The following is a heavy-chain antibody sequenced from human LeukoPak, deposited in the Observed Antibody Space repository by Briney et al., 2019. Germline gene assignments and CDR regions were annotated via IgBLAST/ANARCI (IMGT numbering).Heavy chain of an antibody. CDR1: GGSISSSNYY. V-gene: IGHV4-39*01. Sequence: PSETLSLTCTVSGGSISSSNYYWGWIRQPPGKGLEWIGNIYYSGSTYYNPSLKSRVAIPVDTSKNQLSLKLSSVTAADTAVYYCARLLGDCSGGSCYFFDYWGQGTLVTVSS. J-gene: IGHJ4*02. CDR3: ARLLGDCSGGSCYFFDY. CDR2: IYYSGST. D-gene: IGHD2-15*01.